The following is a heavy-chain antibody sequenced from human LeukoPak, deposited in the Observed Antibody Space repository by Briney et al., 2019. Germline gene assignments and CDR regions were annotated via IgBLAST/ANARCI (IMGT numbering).Heavy chain of an antibody. CDR1: GFTFGDYA. CDR2: IRSKAYDEST. Sequence: GGSLRLSCTASGFTFGDYAMSWFRQAPGKGLEWVGFIRSKAYDESTQYAASVKGRFSISSDDSKSIAYLHMNSLKTEDSAVYYCTRDSRIAAVYYFEYWGQGTLVTVSS. CDR3: TRDSRIAAVYYFEY. J-gene: IGHJ4*02. D-gene: IGHD6-13*01. V-gene: IGHV3-49*03.